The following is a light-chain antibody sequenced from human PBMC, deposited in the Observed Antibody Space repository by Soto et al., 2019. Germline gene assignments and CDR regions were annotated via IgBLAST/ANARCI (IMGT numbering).Light chain of an antibody. CDR1: QGFSSW. V-gene: IGKV1-12*01. J-gene: IGKJ1*01. Sequence: DIQLTQSPSFVSASVGDTVTITCRASQGFSSWLAWFQQKPGKAPKLLIYAASSLESGVPSRFSGRGSGTNFTLPISSLQPGDFATYYCQQANSFPRTFGQGTKVEFK. CDR3: QQANSFPRT. CDR2: AAS.